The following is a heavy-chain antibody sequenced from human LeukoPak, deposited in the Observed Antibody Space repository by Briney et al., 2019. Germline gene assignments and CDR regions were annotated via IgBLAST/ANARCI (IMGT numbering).Heavy chain of an antibody. Sequence: PSETLSLTCTVSGGSISGSSYYWAWVRQPPGKGLEWVGSGFYSGSAYSNPSLKSRVTISVDTSRNQFSLNLSSVTAADTAVYYYARLRGAMTPVTSDFDYWGQGTLVTVSS. CDR3: ARLRGAMTPVTSDFDY. J-gene: IGHJ4*02. D-gene: IGHD4-17*01. CDR2: GFYSGSA. V-gene: IGHV4-39*01. CDR1: GGSISGSSYY.